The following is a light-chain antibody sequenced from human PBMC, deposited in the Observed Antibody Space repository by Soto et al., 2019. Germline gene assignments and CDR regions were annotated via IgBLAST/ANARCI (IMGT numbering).Light chain of an antibody. V-gene: IGKV3-11*02. J-gene: IGKJ4*01. Sequence: ETGLTQSPATLSFSPGERATLSCRASQRVSSYLEWYQHKSGQAPRLLIYDASNRATGIPARFSGSGSGRDFTLPLSSLEPEDFAVYYCQHRSNWTLTFGGGTKVEIK. CDR2: DAS. CDR3: QHRSNWTLT. CDR1: QRVSSY.